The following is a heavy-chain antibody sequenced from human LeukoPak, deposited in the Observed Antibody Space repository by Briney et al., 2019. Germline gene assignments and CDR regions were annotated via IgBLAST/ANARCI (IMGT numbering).Heavy chain of an antibody. CDR3: ARGFDY. J-gene: IGHJ4*02. Sequence: GGSLRLSCVASGFTFSSYSMNWVRQAPRKGLEWVSYISSSTIIYYADPVKGRFTISRDNAKNSLHLQMNSLRAEDTGVYYCARGFDYWGQGTLVTVSS. CDR1: GFTFSSYS. V-gene: IGHV3-48*01. CDR2: ISSSTII.